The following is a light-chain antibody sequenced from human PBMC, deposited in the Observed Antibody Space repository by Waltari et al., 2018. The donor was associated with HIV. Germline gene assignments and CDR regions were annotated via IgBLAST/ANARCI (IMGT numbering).Light chain of an antibody. CDR1: QSVATY. V-gene: IGKV3-11*01. CDR2: DLF. J-gene: IGKJ5*01. Sequence: EIVLTQSPATLSLSPGESATLPRRASQSVATYLAWYQHKPGQAPRPLLYDLFHRATGVPARFSGGGAGTDYALTISSLEPEDFAVYYCQERNSWPPAFGQGTRLEIK. CDR3: QERNSWPPA.